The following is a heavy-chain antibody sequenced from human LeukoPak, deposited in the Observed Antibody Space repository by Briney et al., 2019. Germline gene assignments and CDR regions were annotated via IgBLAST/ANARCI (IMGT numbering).Heavy chain of an antibody. D-gene: IGHD3-22*01. CDR2: INPNSGGT. CDR1: GYTFTGYY. V-gene: IGHV1-2*04. Sequence: ASVTVSCKASGYTFTGYYMHWVRQAPGQGLEWMGWINPNSGGTNYAQKFQGWVTMTRDTSISTAYMELSRLRSDDTAVYYCAREDDSSGDYFDYWGQGTLVTVSS. J-gene: IGHJ4*02. CDR3: AREDDSSGDYFDY.